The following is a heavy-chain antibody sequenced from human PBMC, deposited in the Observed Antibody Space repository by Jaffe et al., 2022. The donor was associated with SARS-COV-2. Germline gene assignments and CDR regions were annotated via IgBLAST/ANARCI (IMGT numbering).Heavy chain of an antibody. J-gene: IGHJ4*02. CDR3: ARGTSAIAVRRFDY. V-gene: IGHV4-34*01. D-gene: IGHD6-6*01. CDR2: IKHSGST. CDR1: GVSFSDYY. Sequence: QVHLQQWGAGLLKPSETLSLTCAVSGVSFSDYYWNWIRQSPGKGLEWIGEIKHSGSTNYNPSLKSRVTISVDTSKNQFSLQVTSVTAADTAVYYCARGTSAIAVRRFDYWGQGTLVTISS.